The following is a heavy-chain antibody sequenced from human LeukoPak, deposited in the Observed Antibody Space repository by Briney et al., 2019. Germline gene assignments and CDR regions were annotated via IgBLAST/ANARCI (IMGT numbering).Heavy chain of an antibody. D-gene: IGHD4/OR15-4a*01. CDR2: IYTSGST. V-gene: IGHV4-4*07. CDR3: ARVGTTMVVSPEYYFDY. Sequence: SETLSLTCTVSGGSISSYYWSWIRQPAGKGLEWIGRIYTSGSTNYNPCLKSRVTMSVDTSKNQFSLKLSSVTAADTAVYYCARVGTTMVVSPEYYFDYWGQGTLVTVSS. CDR1: GGSISSYY. J-gene: IGHJ4*02.